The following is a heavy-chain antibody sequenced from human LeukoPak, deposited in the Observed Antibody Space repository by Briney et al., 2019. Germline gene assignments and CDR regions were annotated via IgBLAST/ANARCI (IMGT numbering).Heavy chain of an antibody. J-gene: IGHJ4*02. V-gene: IGHV3-33*01. CDR3: ARDPSLRVTLDY. CDR1: GFIFSNYG. CDR2: VWYDGSNK. Sequence: QPGGSLRLSCAASGFIFSNYGMHWVRQAPGKGLEWVAAVWYDGSNKYYADSVKGRFTISRDNSKNMLYLQMNSLRAEDTAVYYCARDPSLRVTLDYWGQGTLVTVSS. D-gene: IGHD4-4*01.